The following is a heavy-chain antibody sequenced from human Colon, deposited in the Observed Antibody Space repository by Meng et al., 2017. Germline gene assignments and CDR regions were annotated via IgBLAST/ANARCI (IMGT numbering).Heavy chain of an antibody. V-gene: IGHV1-8*01. Sequence: QVQLVQSGAEGRKRGASVKVTCKASGYTFTSSDINWVRQATGRGLEWLGWMNTNNGNTGSAQKFQGRVSMTRDTSIGTAYMELSGLTSEDTAVYYCARTAMLDSWGQGTLVTVSS. CDR1: GYTFTSSD. D-gene: IGHD2-2*01. CDR2: MNTNNGNT. J-gene: IGHJ5*01. CDR3: ARTAMLDS.